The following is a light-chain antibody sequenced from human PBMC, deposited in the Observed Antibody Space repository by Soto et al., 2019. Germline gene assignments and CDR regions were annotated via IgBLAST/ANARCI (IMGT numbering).Light chain of an antibody. Sequence: DIQVTQSPSSLSASVGDRVTITCRASQSISSYLNWYQQKPGKAPKLLIYAASSLQSGVPSRFSGSGSGTDFTLTISSLQPEDFATYYCQQSYSTPYTFGQGTRLESK. CDR3: QQSYSTPYT. J-gene: IGKJ5*01. V-gene: IGKV1-39*01. CDR1: QSISSY. CDR2: AAS.